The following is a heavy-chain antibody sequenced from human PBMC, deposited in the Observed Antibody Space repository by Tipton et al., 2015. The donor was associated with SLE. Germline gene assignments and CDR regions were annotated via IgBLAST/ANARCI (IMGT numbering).Heavy chain of an antibody. CDR3: ARGRGEGGIGTGYNGMAV. J-gene: IGHJ6*02. D-gene: IGHD3-16*01. CDR1: GFTFSRYT. CDR2: IGSISSYI. Sequence: SLRLSCAASGFTFSRYTMNWVRQAPGKGLEWVSSIGSISSYIYYADSMKGRFTISRDNSKNTLYLQMNSVRAEDTAVYYCARGRGEGGIGTGYNGMAVGGQGTTVTVSS. V-gene: IGHV3-21*01.